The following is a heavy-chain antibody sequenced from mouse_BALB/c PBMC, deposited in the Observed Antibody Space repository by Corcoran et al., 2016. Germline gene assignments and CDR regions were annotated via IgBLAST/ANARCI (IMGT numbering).Heavy chain of an antibody. CDR2: IWWNDDK. Sequence: QVTLKESGPGILQPSQTLSLTCSFSGFSLSTSGMGVGWIRQPSGKGLEWLTHIWWNDDKRYNPALKSRLTISKDTSSNQVFLKIASVDTADTATYYCARIRGYDGNYVPLAYWGQGTLVTVSA. CDR3: ARIRGYDGNYVPLAY. V-gene: IGHV8-8*01. CDR1: GFSLSTSGMG. J-gene: IGHJ3*01. D-gene: IGHD2-3*01.